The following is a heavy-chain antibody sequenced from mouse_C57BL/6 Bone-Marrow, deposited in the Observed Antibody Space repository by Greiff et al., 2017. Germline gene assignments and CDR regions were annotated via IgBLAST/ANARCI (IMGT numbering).Heavy chain of an antibody. CDR3: ARGGLRLPFAY. CDR2: INPSSGYT. V-gene: IGHV1-4*01. Sequence: VKLQQSGAELARPGASVKMSCKASGYTFTSYTMHWVKQRPGQGLEWIGYINPSSGYTKYNQKFKDKATLTADKSSSTAYMQLSSLTSEDSAVYYCARGGLRLPFAYWGQGTLVTVSA. CDR1: GYTFTSYT. D-gene: IGHD3-2*02. J-gene: IGHJ3*01.